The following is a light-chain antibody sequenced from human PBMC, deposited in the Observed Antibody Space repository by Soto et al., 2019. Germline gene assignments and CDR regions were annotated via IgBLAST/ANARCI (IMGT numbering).Light chain of an antibody. CDR3: AAGNDSLNVFV. CDR2: SSS. Sequence: QSALAQPPSASGTPGQRVTISCSGDRSNVGSCAVTWFQQLPGSAPKVLIHSSSRRPSGVPDRFSGSKSGTSASLTISGLRSEVEANYSGAAGNDSLNVFVFRTGTKLPVL. J-gene: IGLJ1*01. V-gene: IGLV1-44*01. CDR1: RSNVGSCA.